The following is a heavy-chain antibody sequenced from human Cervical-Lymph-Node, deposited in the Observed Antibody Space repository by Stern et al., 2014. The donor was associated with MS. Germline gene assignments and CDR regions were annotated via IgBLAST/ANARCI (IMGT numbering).Heavy chain of an antibody. J-gene: IGHJ6*02. V-gene: IGHV4-59*01. CDR1: GGSISGYA. Sequence: QLQLQESGPGLVKASETLSLTCSVSGGSISGYAWSWIRQPPGKGLEWIGFIHYTGSTNYNPSLKSRVTISVDMSKNQFSLRLTSVTAADTAVYYCGRDEGYYYGMDVWGQGTTVTVSS. CDR3: GRDEGYYYGMDV. CDR2: IHYTGST.